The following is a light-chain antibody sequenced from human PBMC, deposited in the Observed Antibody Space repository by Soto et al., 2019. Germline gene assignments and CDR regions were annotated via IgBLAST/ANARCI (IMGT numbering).Light chain of an antibody. CDR1: QSISSW. CDR3: QQYNDNWT. CDR2: KAS. Sequence: DIQMTQSPSTLSASVGDRVTITCRASQSISSWLAWYQQKPGKAPKLLIYKASTLESGVPSRFSGSVSGTGFTLAISSLQPDDSATYYCQQYNDNWTFGQGTKVDIK. V-gene: IGKV1-5*03. J-gene: IGKJ1*01.